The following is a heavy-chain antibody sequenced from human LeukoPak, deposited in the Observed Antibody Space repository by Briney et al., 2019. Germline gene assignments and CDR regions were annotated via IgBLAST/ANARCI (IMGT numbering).Heavy chain of an antibody. CDR1: GGTFSSYA. V-gene: IGHV1-69*06. D-gene: IGHD5-18*01. J-gene: IGHJ3*02. CDR2: IIPIFGTA. CDR3: ARAASGYSYGTDAFDI. Sequence: SVKVSCKASGGTFSSYAISWVRQAPGQGLEWMGGIIPIFGTANYAQKFQGRVTITADKSTSTAYMELSSLRSEDTAVYYCARAASGYSYGTDAFDIWGQGTMVTVSS.